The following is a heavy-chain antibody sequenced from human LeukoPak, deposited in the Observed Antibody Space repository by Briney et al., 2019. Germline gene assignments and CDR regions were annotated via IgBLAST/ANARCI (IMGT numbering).Heavy chain of an antibody. CDR2: IKQDGSEK. D-gene: IGHD3-22*01. J-gene: IGHJ5*02. CDR1: GGSFSGYY. Sequence: ETLSLTCAVYGGSFSGYYWSWVRQAPGKGLEWVANIKQDGSEKYYVDSVKGRFTISRDNAKNSLYLQMNSLRAEDTAVYYCARVRSNYYDSSGYYYRPYDWFDPWGQGTLVTVSS. V-gene: IGHV3-7*01. CDR3: ARVRSNYYDSSGYYYRPYDWFDP.